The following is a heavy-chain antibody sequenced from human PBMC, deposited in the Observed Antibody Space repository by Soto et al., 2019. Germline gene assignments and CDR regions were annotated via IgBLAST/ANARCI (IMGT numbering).Heavy chain of an antibody. V-gene: IGHV4-59*01. Sequence: PSETLSLTCTVSVGSISSDYWSWIRQPPGKGLEWIGYIYYSGSTNYNPSLKSRVTISVDTSKNQFSLKLSSVTAADTAVYYCARAVDTAMAMDVWGQGTTVTVSS. J-gene: IGHJ6*02. CDR1: VGSISSDY. D-gene: IGHD5-18*01. CDR2: IYYSGST. CDR3: ARAVDTAMAMDV.